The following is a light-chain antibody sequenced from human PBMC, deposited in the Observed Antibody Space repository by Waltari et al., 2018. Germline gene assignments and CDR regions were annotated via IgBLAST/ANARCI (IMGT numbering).Light chain of an antibody. J-gene: IGLJ2*01. CDR1: SSNIGAGYD. V-gene: IGLV1-40*01. CDR2: SNS. CDR3: QSYDRSLSGVT. Sequence: QSVLTQPPSVSGAPGQRVTISCTGSSSNIGAGYDVHWYQQLPNTAPKLLIYSNSNRPSVVPGRFSASKSGTSASLAITGLQAEDEADYDCQSYDRSLSGVTFGGGTKLTVL.